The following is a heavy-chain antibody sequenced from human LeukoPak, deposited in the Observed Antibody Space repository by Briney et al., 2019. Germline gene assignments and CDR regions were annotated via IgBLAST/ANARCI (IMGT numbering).Heavy chain of an antibody. CDR3: ARERDLRGAYCMDV. CDR2: ISSDGRNT. CDR1: GFTFRTYL. V-gene: IGHV3-74*01. D-gene: IGHD5/OR15-5a*01. Sequence: GGSLRLSCAASGFTFRTYLMHWVRQAPGKGLVWVSRISSDGRNTIYPDAVKGRFTISRDNTNNILYLQMNSLRGDDTAVYYCARERDLRGAYCMDVWGKGTTVTVSS. J-gene: IGHJ6*03.